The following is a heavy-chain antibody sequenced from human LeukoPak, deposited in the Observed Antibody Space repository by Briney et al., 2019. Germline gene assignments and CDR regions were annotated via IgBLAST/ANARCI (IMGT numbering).Heavy chain of an antibody. Sequence: PGRSLRLSCAASGFTFSSYAMHWVRQAPGKGLEWVAVISYDGSNKYYADFVKGRFTISRDNSKNTLYLQMNSLRAEDTAVYYCARSSIAVAGTTLDYWGQGTLVTVSS. V-gene: IGHV3-30*04. J-gene: IGHJ4*02. D-gene: IGHD6-19*01. CDR2: ISYDGSNK. CDR1: GFTFSSYA. CDR3: ARSSIAVAGTTLDY.